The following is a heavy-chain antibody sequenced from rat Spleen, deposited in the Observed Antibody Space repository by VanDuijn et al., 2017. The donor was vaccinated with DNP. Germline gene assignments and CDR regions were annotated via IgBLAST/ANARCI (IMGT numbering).Heavy chain of an antibody. D-gene: IGHD4-3*01. CDR2: ISTSGSRT. Sequence: EVQLVESGGGLVQPGRSLKLSCAASGFTFSNYDMAWVRQAPTKGLEWVASISTSGSRTYYPDSVKGRFTSSRDNVKSSLYLQMNSLRSEDMATYYCIRWNSGHFDYWGQGVMVTVSS. J-gene: IGHJ2*01. V-gene: IGHV5-25*01. CDR1: GFTFSNYD. CDR3: IRWNSGHFDY.